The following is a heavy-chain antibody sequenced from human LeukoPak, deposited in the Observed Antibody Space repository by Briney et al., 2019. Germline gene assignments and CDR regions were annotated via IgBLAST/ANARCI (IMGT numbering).Heavy chain of an antibody. CDR1: GGSFSGYY. CDR2: IYYSGST. J-gene: IGHJ4*02. D-gene: IGHD2-2*02. Sequence: SETLSLTCAVYGGSFSGYYWGWIRQPPGKGLEWIGSIYYSGSTYYNPSLKSRVTISVDTSKNQFSLKLSSVTAADTAVYYCARLGDCNSTSCYNYFDYWGQGTLVTVSS. V-gene: IGHV4-39*01. CDR3: ARLGDCNSTSCYNYFDY.